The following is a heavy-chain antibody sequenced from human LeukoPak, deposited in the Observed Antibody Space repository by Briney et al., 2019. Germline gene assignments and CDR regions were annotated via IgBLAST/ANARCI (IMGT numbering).Heavy chain of an antibody. CDR3: AKAPVTTCSGAYCYPFDY. D-gene: IGHD2-21*01. J-gene: IGHJ4*02. CDR2: ISVSGNT. CDR1: GFTLSSYA. Sequence: GGSLRLSCAASGFTLSSYAMSWVRQAPGKGLEWVSAISVSGNTYHADSVKGRFTISRDGSKNTLYLQMNRLRAEDAAVYYCAKAPVTTCSGAYCYPFDYWGQGTLVTVSS. V-gene: IGHV3-23*01.